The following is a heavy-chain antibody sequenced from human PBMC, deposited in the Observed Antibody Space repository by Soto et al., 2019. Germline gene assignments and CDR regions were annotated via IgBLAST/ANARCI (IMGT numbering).Heavy chain of an antibody. CDR2: MNPNSGNT. J-gene: IGHJ5*01. CDR1: GYTFTSYD. D-gene: IGHD6-13*01. Sequence: QVQLVQSGAEVKKPGASVKVSCKASGYTFTSYDINWVRQATGQGLEWMGWMNPNSGNTGYAQKFQGRVTMTRNTSISTVYMALSSLRSEDTAVYYCVKENRYSSSWYDSWGQGTLVTVSS. V-gene: IGHV1-8*01. CDR3: VKENRYSSSWYDS.